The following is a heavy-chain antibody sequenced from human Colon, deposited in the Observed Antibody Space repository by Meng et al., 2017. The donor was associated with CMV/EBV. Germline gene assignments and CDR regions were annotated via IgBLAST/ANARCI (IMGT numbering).Heavy chain of an antibody. J-gene: IGHJ4*02. D-gene: IGHD3-22*01. Sequence: EVHVVESGGDSVEPAGSLRLSCAASGFSFSTTWMSWIRQAPGKGLEWVGRIKSNNAGGTTDYAAPVTGRFSISRDDSTNTLYLQMNSLKTEDTAVYYCAATFYSDSSGKYWGQGTLVTVSS. CDR1: GFSFSTTW. V-gene: IGHV3-15*01. CDR2: IKSNNAGGTT. CDR3: AATFYSDSSGKY.